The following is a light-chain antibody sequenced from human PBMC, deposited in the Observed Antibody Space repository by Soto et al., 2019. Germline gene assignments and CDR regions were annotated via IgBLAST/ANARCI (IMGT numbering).Light chain of an antibody. J-gene: IGLJ2*01. Sequence: NFMLTQPHSVSESPGKTVTISCTRSSGSIASNYVQWYHKRPGSAPTIVMYEDNQRPSGVPDRFSGSIDRSSNSDSLTISGMNTEDEGDFYCQSYDTINWVLGGGPKLTVL. CDR3: QSYDTINWV. V-gene: IGLV6-57*04. CDR1: SGSIASNY. CDR2: EDN.